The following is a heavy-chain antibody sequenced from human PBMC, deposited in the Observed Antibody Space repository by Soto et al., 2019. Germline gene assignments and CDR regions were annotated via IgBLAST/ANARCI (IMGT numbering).Heavy chain of an antibody. CDR3: AKDRGHYGSGTYYTIHH. J-gene: IGHJ5*02. V-gene: IGHV3-30*18. Sequence: RRLSCEASGFTFRSYGMYWVRQAPGKGLEWVAVISYDGTDAYYADSVKGRFTISRDNSKSALYLQMNSLRPADTAVYYCAKDRGHYGSGTYYTIHHWGQGTLVTVSS. CDR1: GFTFRSYG. CDR2: ISYDGTDA. D-gene: IGHD3-10*01.